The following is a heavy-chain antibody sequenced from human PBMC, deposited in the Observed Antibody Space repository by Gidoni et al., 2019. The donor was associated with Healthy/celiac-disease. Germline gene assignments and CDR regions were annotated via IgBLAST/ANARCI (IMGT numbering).Heavy chain of an antibody. J-gene: IGHJ5*02. V-gene: IGHV1-2*02. CDR1: GYTFTGYY. CDR3: ARVGIAVAGTNWFDP. Sequence: QVQLVQSGAEVKKPGAPVKVSCKASGYTFTGYYMHWGRQAPGQGLEWMGWINPNSGGTNYAQKFQGRVTMTRDTSISTAYMELSRLRSDDTAVYYCARVGIAVAGTNWFDPWGQGTLVTVSS. CDR2: INPNSGGT. D-gene: IGHD6-19*01.